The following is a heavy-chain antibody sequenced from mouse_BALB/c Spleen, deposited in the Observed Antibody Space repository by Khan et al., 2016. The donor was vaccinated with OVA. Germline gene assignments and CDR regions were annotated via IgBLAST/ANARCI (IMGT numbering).Heavy chain of an antibody. CDR1: GFSLSRYN. CDR2: IWGGGGT. CDR3: ARAYYRYDGYYAMDY. V-gene: IGHV2-6-4*01. J-gene: IGHJ4*01. Sequence: QVQLKQSGPGLVAPSQSLSITCTVSGFSLSRYNLHWVRQPPGKGLEWLGMIWGGGGTDYNSTLKSRLNISKDNSKSQVLLKMNSLQTDDTAMYYCARAYYRYDGYYAMDYWGQGTLVTVSS. D-gene: IGHD2-14*01.